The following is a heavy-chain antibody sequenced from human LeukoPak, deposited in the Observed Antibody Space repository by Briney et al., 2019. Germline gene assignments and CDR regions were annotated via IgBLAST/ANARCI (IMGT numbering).Heavy chain of an antibody. CDR3: AREPGSFYDSSGYSDY. CDR1: GFTFSSYS. D-gene: IGHD3-22*01. V-gene: IGHV3-48*04. CDR2: ISSSSSTI. J-gene: IGHJ4*02. Sequence: PGGSLRLSCAASGFTFSSYSMNWVRHAPGKGLEWVSYISSSSSTIYYADSVKGRFTISRDNAKNSLYLQMNSLRAEDTAVYYCAREPGSFYDSSGYSDYWGQGTLVTVSS.